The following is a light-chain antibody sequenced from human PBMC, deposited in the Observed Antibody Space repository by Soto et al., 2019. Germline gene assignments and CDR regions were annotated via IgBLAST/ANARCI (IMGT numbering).Light chain of an antibody. J-gene: IGLJ2*01. V-gene: IGLV2-23*01. CDR3: CSYAGSSTLYVV. Sequence: QSALTQPASVSGSPGQSITISCPGTSRDVGSYNLVSWYQQHPGKAPKLMIYEGSKRPSGVSNRFSGSKSGNTASLPISGLQAEDEADYYCCSYAGSSTLYVVFGGGTKLTVL. CDR1: SRDVGSYNL. CDR2: EGS.